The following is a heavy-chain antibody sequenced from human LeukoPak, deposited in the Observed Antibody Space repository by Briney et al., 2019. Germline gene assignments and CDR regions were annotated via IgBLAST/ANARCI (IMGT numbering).Heavy chain of an antibody. D-gene: IGHD1-26*01. V-gene: IGHV3-21*01. CDR2: ISSTSSYI. Sequence: PGGSLRLSCAASGFTFSSYSMNWVRQAPGKGLEWVSSISSTSSYIYYAASVKGRFTISRDNAKSSLYLQMNSLRAEDTAVYYCARDPTSSWETAFDIWGQGTMVTVSS. J-gene: IGHJ3*02. CDR3: ARDPTSSWETAFDI. CDR1: GFTFSSYS.